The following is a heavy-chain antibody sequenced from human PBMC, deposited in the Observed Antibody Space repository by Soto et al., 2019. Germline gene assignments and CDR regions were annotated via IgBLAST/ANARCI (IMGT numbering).Heavy chain of an antibody. CDR3: ARDHQQLHLHPYCYYGMDV. D-gene: IGHD6-13*01. J-gene: IGHJ6*02. CDR2: ISAYNGNT. Sequence: ASVKVSCKASGYTFTSYGISWVRQAPGQGLEWMGWISAYNGNTNYAQKLQGRVTMTTDTSTSTAYMELRSLRSDDTAVYYCARDHQQLHLHPYCYYGMDVWGRGTTVTVSS. V-gene: IGHV1-18*01. CDR1: GYTFTSYG.